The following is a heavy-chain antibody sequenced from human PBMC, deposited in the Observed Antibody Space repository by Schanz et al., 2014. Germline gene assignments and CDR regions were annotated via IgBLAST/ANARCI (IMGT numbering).Heavy chain of an antibody. J-gene: IGHJ4*02. V-gene: IGHV3-30*04. CDR1: GFPLRSYV. D-gene: IGHD3-3*01. CDR2: ISYDGNNQ. CDR3: ARPIYDLWSGSFDY. Sequence: VESVGGVVQPGRSLRLSCAASGFPLRSYVMHWVRQAPGKGLEWVAFISYDGNNQYYADSVKGRFTISRDNSKNTLYLQMNSLRAEDTAVYYCARPIYDLWSGSFDYWGQGTLVTVSS.